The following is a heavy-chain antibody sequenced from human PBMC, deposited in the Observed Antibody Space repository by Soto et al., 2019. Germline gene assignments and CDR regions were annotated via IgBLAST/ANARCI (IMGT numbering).Heavy chain of an antibody. CDR1: GGSFSGYY. Sequence: SETLSLTCAVYGGSFSGYYWSWIRQPPGKGLEWIGEINYSGSTNYNPSLKSRVTISVDTSKNQFSLKLSSVTAADTAVYYCARDLEEYYEWFDPWGQGTLVTVSS. CDR2: INYSGST. D-gene: IGHD3-16*01. V-gene: IGHV4-34*01. J-gene: IGHJ5*02. CDR3: ARDLEEYYEWFDP.